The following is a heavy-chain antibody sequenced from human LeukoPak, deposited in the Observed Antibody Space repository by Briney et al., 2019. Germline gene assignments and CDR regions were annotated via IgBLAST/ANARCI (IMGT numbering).Heavy chain of an antibody. J-gene: IGHJ4*02. CDR2: ISYDGSNK. Sequence: GRSLRLSCAASGFTFSSYGMHWVRQAPGKGLEWVAVISYDGSNKYYADSVKGRFTISRDNSKNTLYLQMNSLRAEDTAVYYCAKDHRALYSYGSHGLFDYWGQGILVTVSS. CDR1: GFTFSSYG. CDR3: AKDHRALYSYGSHGLFDY. V-gene: IGHV3-30*18. D-gene: IGHD5-18*01.